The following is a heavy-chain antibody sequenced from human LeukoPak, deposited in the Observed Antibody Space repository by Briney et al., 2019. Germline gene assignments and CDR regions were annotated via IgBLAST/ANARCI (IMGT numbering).Heavy chain of an antibody. J-gene: IGHJ6*03. CDR1: GFTISSNY. CDR3: ARVYYGSGSLHYYYYYMDV. D-gene: IGHD3-10*01. Sequence: GGYLRLYCAASGFTISSNYMSWVRQAPGKGLEWVSVTYSGGRTYYADSVKGRFTISRDNSKNTLYLQMNSLRAEDTAVYYCARVYYGSGSLHYYYYYMDVWGKGTTVTISS. CDR2: TYSGGRT. V-gene: IGHV3-53*01.